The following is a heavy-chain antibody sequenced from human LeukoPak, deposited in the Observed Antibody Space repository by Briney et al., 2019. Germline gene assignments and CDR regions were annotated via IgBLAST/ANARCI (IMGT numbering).Heavy chain of an antibody. V-gene: IGHV3-23*01. Sequence: GRSLRPSCAASGFTLTTYAMTWVRKAPGKGLEWVPVISGSGGSTHYADSVKGRYTIPRDNSKNTPYLQMNSLRAEDTAVYYCAKWSGSRNAFDIWGQGTMVTVSS. J-gene: IGHJ3*02. CDR1: GFTLTTYA. D-gene: IGHD2-2*01. CDR2: ISGSGGST. CDR3: AKWSGSRNAFDI.